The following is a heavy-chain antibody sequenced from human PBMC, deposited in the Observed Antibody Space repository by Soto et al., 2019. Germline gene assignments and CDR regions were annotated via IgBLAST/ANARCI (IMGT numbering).Heavy chain of an antibody. CDR2: ISGSGYST. Sequence: GGSLRLSCAASGFTFSTYAMTWVRQAPGRGLEWVSSISGSGYSTYYADSVKGRFTISRDNSKNTLYLQMHSLRAEDTAVYYCPKDGVNWAWGGQGMDVWGQGTTVTVSS. CDR3: PKDGVNWAWGGQGMDV. CDR1: GFTFSTYA. J-gene: IGHJ6*02. V-gene: IGHV3-23*01. D-gene: IGHD7-27*01.